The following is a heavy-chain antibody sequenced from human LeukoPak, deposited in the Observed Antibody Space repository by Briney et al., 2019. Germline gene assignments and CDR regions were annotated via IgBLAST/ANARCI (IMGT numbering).Heavy chain of an antibody. D-gene: IGHD5-18*01. Sequence: GGSLRLSCAASGFTFSSYAMSWVRQAPGKGLEWVSAISGSGSTTFYADSVKGRFTMSRDNSKNTLYLQMNSLRADDTAVYYCAKVDVRGYSYGFDYWGLGTLVTVSS. CDR2: ISGSGSTT. CDR1: GFTFSSYA. V-gene: IGHV3-23*01. CDR3: AKVDVRGYSYGFDY. J-gene: IGHJ4*02.